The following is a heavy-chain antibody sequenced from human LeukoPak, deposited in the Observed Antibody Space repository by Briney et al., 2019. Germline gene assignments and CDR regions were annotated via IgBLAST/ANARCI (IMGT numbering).Heavy chain of an antibody. CDR3: AKGTLEHCTGAICYPFDY. CDR1: GYIPTELS. Sequence: GASVKVSCNVSGYIPTELSMHWVRQTPGKGLEWVSSITSYRRDTYYEDSVKGRFTISTDNSKSTLSLQMNSLRAEDSAIYYCAKGTLEHCTGAICYPFDYWGQGSLVTVSS. CDR2: ITSYRRDT. J-gene: IGHJ4*02. D-gene: IGHD2-8*02. V-gene: IGHV3-23*01.